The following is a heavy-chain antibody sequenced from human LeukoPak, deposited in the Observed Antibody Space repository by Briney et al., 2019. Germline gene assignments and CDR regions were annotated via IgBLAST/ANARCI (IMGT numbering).Heavy chain of an antibody. Sequence: SETLSLTCAVSGGSISSGGYSWSWIRQPPGTGLEWIGYIYHSGSTYYNPSLKSRVTISVDRSKNQFSLKLSSVTAADTAVYYCARGSWLSSAFDIWGQGTMVTVSS. CDR3: ARGSWLSSAFDI. D-gene: IGHD3-16*02. CDR2: IYHSGST. J-gene: IGHJ3*02. V-gene: IGHV4-30-2*01. CDR1: GGSISSGGYS.